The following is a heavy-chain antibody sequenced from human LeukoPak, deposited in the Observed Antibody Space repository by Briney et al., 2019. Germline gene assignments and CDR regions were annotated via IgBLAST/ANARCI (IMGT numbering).Heavy chain of an antibody. CDR1: DASFSGYF. CDR3: VTSTNYRDYFDN. Sequence: TSETLSLTCSFYDASFSGYFWTWIRQAPGKGLEWIGGINHNGGTKDNPSLKSRVTISVDTSKNQFSLKLSAVTAADKAVYYCVTSTNYRDYFDNWGQGTLVTVSS. CDR2: INHNGGT. V-gene: IGHV4-34*01. J-gene: IGHJ4*02. D-gene: IGHD4/OR15-4a*01.